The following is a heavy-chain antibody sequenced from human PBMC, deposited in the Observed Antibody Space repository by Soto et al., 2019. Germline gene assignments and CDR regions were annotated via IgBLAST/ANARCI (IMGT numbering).Heavy chain of an antibody. CDR1: GYSFTNYW. J-gene: IGHJ4*02. D-gene: IGHD1-26*01. CDR3: ARRVGGSYQYYFYC. Sequence: PGESLKISCKTSGYSFTNYWISWLRQMPGKGLEWMGRIDPTDSYTNYSPSFQCHVTISADKSISTANLQWRSLKASDTAIYYCARRVGGSYQYYFYCWGQGALVTVYS. V-gene: IGHV5-10-1*01. CDR2: IDPTDSYT.